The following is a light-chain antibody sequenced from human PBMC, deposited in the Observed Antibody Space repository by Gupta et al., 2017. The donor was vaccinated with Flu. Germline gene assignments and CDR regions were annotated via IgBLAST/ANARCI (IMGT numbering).Light chain of an antibody. CDR1: QSINSH. V-gene: IGKV1-39*01. CDR3: QQSDNLPYT. J-gene: IGKJ2*01. CDR2: DVS. Sequence: PPSLSASVGDRVTVTCRASQSINSHLNWYQQTPGKAPKLLIYDVSSLQSGVPSRFSGSGSGTDFSLTISSLQPEDFATYYCQQSDNLPYTFGQGTKLDIK.